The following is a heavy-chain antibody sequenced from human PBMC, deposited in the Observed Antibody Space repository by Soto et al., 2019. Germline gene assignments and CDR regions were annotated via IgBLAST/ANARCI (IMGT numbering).Heavy chain of an antibody. CDR3: ARLLSVTYYYDSSGYYFDY. CDR2: IYHSGST. J-gene: IGHJ4*02. Sequence: QVQLQESGPGLVKPSETLSLTCAVSGYSISSGYYWXWIRQPPGKGLECIGSIYHSGSTYYNPSLKSRVTISVDTSKNQFSLKLSSVTAADTAVYYCARLLSVTYYYDSSGYYFDYWGQGTLVTVSS. D-gene: IGHD3-22*01. V-gene: IGHV4-38-2*01. CDR1: GYSISSGYY.